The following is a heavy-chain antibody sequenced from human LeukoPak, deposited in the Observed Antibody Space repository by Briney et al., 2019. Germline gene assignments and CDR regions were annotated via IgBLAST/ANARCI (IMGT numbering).Heavy chain of an antibody. CDR1: GFNFIDYS. J-gene: IGHJ6*03. Sequence: GGSLRLSCAASGFNFIDYSMNWVRQAPGKGLEWISYIGISSGNTKYADSVKGRFTISRDKARNSLYLQMNSLRAEDTAVYYCARVPAADYYYYYHIDVWGKGTTVTVSS. CDR2: IGISSGNT. V-gene: IGHV3-48*01. CDR3: ARVPAADYYYYYHIDV. D-gene: IGHD6-13*01.